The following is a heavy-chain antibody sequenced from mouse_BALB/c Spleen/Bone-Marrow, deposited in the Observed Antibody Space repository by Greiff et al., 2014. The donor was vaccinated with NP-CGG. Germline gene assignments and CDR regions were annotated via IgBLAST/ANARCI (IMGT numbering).Heavy chain of an antibody. CDR2: IVPRSGYT. Sequence: QVQLKESASELARPGASVRLSCRASGYTFTGYTMQWVKQRPGQGLEWIGYIVPRSGYTDYNQKFKDKTTLTADKSSNTAYMQLSRLTSEDSAVYYGAREDITTAYFDYWGQGTTLTVSS. CDR3: AREDITTAYFDY. V-gene: IGHV1-4*02. D-gene: IGHD1-2*01. CDR1: GYTFTGYT. J-gene: IGHJ2*01.